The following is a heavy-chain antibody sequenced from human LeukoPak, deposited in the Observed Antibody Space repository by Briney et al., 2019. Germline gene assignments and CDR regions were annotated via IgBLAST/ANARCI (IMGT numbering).Heavy chain of an antibody. CDR2: INPNSGGT. J-gene: IGHJ3*02. V-gene: IGHV1-2*02. CDR3: ARDYGSGGIDAFDI. Sequence: ASVKVSCKASGYTFTGYYMHWVRQAPGQGLEWMGWINPNSGGTNYAQKFQGRVTMTRDTSISTAYMELSRLRSDDTAVYYCARDYGSGGIDAFDIWGQGTMVTVSS. CDR1: GYTFTGYY. D-gene: IGHD3-10*01.